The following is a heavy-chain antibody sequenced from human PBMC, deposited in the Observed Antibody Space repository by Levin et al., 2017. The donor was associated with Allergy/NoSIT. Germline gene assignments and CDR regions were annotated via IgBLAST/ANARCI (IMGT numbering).Heavy chain of an antibody. CDR1: GFSLTTSGVG. CDR2: IYWNGDK. Sequence: SGPTLVKPTQTLTLTCTFSGFSLTTSGVGVGWIRQPPGKALEWLALIYWNGDKRYIPSLQSRLTITRDTSKNQVVLTMTNMDPVDTVTYYCAHADLRFLGYYFDYWGQGTLVTVSS. J-gene: IGHJ4*02. CDR3: AHADLRFLGYYFDY. D-gene: IGHD3-3*01. V-gene: IGHV2-5*01.